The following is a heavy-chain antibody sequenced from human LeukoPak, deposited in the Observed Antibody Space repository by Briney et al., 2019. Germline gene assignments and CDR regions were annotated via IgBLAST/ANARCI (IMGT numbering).Heavy chain of an antibody. J-gene: IGHJ4*02. V-gene: IGHV4-39*01. Sequence: PSETLSLTCTDSGGSISSNNYYWGWIRQPPEKGLEWIGSIYYSGSTYYNPSHESRVTISVDTSKNQFSLKLTSVTAADTAVYYCASVNRGWFGVGEYWGQGTLVTVSS. CDR2: IYYSGST. CDR3: ASVNRGWFGVGEY. CDR1: GGSISSNNYY. D-gene: IGHD3-10*01.